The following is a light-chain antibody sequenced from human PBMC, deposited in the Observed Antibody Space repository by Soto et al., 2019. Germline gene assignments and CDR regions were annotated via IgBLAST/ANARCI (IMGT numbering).Light chain of an antibody. CDR3: CSYTASTTWV. CDR2: ELT. V-gene: IGLV2-14*01. Sequence: QAVLTQPASVSGSPGQSITISCTGTNSDIGSHNFVSWYQHHPGKAPKLLIYELTNRPSGVSPRFSGSKSGNTASLTISGLQADDEGHYYCCSYTASTTWVFGGGTKVTVL. J-gene: IGLJ3*02. CDR1: NSDIGSHNF.